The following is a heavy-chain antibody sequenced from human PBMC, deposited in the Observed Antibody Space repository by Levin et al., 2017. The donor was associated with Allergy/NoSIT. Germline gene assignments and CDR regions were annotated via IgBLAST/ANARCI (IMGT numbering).Heavy chain of an antibody. Sequence: ASVKVSCKASGGTFSSYAISWVRQAPGQGLEWMGGIIPIFGTANYAQKFQGRVTITADESTSTAYMELSSLRSEDTAVYYCARDRSSGYPGFGFQHWGQGTLVTVSS. D-gene: IGHD3-22*01. CDR1: GGTFSSYA. CDR2: IIPIFGTA. V-gene: IGHV1-69*13. J-gene: IGHJ1*01. CDR3: ARDRSSGYPGFGFQH.